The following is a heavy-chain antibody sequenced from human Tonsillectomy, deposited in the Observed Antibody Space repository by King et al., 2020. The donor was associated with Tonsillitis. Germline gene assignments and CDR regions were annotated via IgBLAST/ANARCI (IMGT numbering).Heavy chain of an antibody. CDR1: GFTFSSYW. Sequence: VQLVESGGGLGQPGGSLRLSCAASGFTFSSYWMNWVRQAPGKGPEWVGNIKPDASEKYYLDSVKDRFTISRDNAKNSLYLQMNSLTVEDTAVYYCVRPGATWGQGTMVIVSS. V-gene: IGHV3-7*02. CDR3: VRPGAT. CDR2: IKPDASEK. D-gene: IGHD3-10*01. J-gene: IGHJ3*01.